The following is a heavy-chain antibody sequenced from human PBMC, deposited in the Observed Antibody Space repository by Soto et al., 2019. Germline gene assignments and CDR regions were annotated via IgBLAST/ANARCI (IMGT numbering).Heavy chain of an antibody. V-gene: IGHV4-59*01. CDR2: IYYSGST. CDR1: GGAISSYY. J-gene: IGHJ5*02. CDR3: ARGQQLDDEHQGFDP. D-gene: IGHD6-13*01. Sequence: SETLSLTCTVSGGAISSYYWSWIRQPPGKGLEWIGYIYYSGSTNYNPSLKSRVTISVDTSKNQFSLKLSPVTAADTAVYYCARGQQLDDEHQGFDPWGQGTLVTVSS.